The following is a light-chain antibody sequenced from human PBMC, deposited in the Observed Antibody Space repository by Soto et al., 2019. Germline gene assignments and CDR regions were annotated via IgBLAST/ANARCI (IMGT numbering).Light chain of an antibody. CDR2: RND. V-gene: IGLV1-47*01. CDR1: RFNIGSNF. J-gene: IGLJ7*01. Sequence: QSVLTQPPSVSGTPGLRVIISCSGSRFNIGSNFVYWYQQFPGTAPKLLIYRNDQRPSGVPLRFSGSKSGNSASLAISGLRSEDEADYYCATWDDSLSGAVFGGGTQLTVL. CDR3: ATWDDSLSGAV.